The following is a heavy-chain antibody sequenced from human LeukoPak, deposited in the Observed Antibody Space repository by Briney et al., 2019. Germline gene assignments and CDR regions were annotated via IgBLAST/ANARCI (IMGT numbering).Heavy chain of an antibody. V-gene: IGHV3-23*01. J-gene: IGHJ4*02. D-gene: IGHD6-19*01. CDR1: GFTFSDYA. CDR2: ISGSGGTT. Sequence: GGSLRLSCAASGFTFSDYAVTWVRQAPGKRLEWVSAISGSGGTTYYADSVKGRFTITRDNSKNTLSLQMNSLRAEDTGLYYRVKDQGAGYSSGWWSADYWGQGTLVTVSS. CDR3: VKDQGAGYSSGWWSADY.